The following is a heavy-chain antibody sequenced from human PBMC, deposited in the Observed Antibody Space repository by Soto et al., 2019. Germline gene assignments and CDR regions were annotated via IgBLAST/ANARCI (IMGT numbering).Heavy chain of an antibody. Sequence: GASVKVSCKASGYTFTSYAMHWVRQAPGQRLEWMGWINAGNGNTKYSQKFQGRVTITRDTSASTAYMELSSLRSEDTAVYYCARSSRIAADRYFDYWGQGTQVTVPQ. CDR3: ARSSRIAADRYFDY. CDR2: INAGNGNT. CDR1: GYTFTSYA. J-gene: IGHJ4*02. D-gene: IGHD6-13*01. V-gene: IGHV1-3*01.